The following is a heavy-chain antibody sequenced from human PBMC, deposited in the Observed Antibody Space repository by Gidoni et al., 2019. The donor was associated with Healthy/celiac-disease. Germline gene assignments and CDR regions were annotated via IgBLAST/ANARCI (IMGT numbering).Heavy chain of an antibody. Sequence: EVQLVESGGGLVKPGGSLRLSCAASGFTFSSYSMNWVRQAPGKGLEWVSSISSSSSYIYYADSVKGRFTISRDNAKNSLYLQMNSLRAEDTAVYYCARDGEQLVFFDYWGQGTLVTVSS. CDR3: ARDGEQLVFFDY. CDR2: ISSSSSYI. D-gene: IGHD6-13*01. V-gene: IGHV3-21*01. J-gene: IGHJ4*02. CDR1: GFTFSSYS.